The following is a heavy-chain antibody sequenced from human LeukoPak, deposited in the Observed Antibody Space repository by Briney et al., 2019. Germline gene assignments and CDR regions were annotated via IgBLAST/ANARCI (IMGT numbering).Heavy chain of an antibody. D-gene: IGHD5-18*01. CDR3: ARQVHVQLWLTEYNWFDP. Sequence: PSETLSLTCTVSGGSISSYYWSWIRQPPGKGLEWIGYIYTSGSTNYNPSLKSRVTISVDTSKNQFSLKLSSVTAADTAVYYCARQVHVQLWLTEYNWFDPWGQGTLVTVSS. J-gene: IGHJ5*02. CDR1: GGSISSYY. V-gene: IGHV4-4*09. CDR2: IYTSGST.